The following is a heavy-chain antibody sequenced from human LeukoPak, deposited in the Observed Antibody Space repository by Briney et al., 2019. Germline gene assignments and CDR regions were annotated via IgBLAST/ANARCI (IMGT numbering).Heavy chain of an antibody. V-gene: IGHV3-23*01. CDR3: AKGFYSSGYYYPDY. CDR1: GFTFSSYA. Sequence: GGSLRLSCAASGFTFSSYAMSWVRQAPGEGLEWVSAISGSGGSTYYADSVKGRFTISRDNSKNTLYLHMNSLRAEDTAVYYCAKGFYSSGYYYPDYWGQGTLVTVSS. D-gene: IGHD3-22*01. CDR2: ISGSGGST. J-gene: IGHJ4*02.